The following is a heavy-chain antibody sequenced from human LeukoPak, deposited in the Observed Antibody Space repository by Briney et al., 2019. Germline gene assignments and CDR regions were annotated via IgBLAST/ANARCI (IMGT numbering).Heavy chain of an antibody. Sequence: GGSLRLSCAASGSTFSSYWMHWVRQAPGKGLVWVSRINTDGSSTSYADSVKGRFTISRDNAKNTLYLQMNSLRAEDTAVYYCARDDNWNYEDYWGQGTLVTVSS. CDR2: INTDGSST. V-gene: IGHV3-74*01. CDR1: GSTFSSYW. J-gene: IGHJ4*02. D-gene: IGHD1-7*01. CDR3: ARDDNWNYEDY.